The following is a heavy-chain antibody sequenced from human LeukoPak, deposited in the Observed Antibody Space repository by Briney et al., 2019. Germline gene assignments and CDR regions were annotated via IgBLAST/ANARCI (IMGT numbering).Heavy chain of an antibody. V-gene: IGHV1-2*02. D-gene: IGHD2-15*01. J-gene: IGHJ4*02. CDR2: INPNSGGT. Sequence: GASVKVSCKASGYTFTGYYMHWVRQAPGQGLEWMGWINPNSGGTNYAQKFQGRVTMTRDTSISTAYMELSRLRSDDTAVYYCARTKDCSGGSCYFGGLDYWGQGTLVTVSS. CDR3: ARTKDCSGGSCYFGGLDY. CDR1: GYTFTGYY.